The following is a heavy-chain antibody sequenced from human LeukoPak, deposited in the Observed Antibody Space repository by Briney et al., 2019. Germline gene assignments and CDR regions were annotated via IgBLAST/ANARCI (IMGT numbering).Heavy chain of an antibody. CDR1: GYTFTSYG. CDR3: ARHERSPYYYDSSGYYPFDI. J-gene: IGHJ3*02. V-gene: IGHV1-18*01. D-gene: IGHD3-22*01. Sequence: ASVKVSCKASGYTFTSYGINWVRQAPGQGLEWMGWISAYNGNTNYAQKLQGRVTITTDTSTSTAYMELSSLRSEDTAVYYCARHERSPYYYDSSGYYPFDIWGQGTMVTVSS. CDR2: ISAYNGNT.